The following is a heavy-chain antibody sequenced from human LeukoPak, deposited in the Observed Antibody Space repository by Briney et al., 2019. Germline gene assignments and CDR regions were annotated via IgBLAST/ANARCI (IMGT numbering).Heavy chain of an antibody. V-gene: IGHV3-21*01. CDR2: ISSSSSYI. D-gene: IGHD1-26*01. Sequence: PGGSLRLSCAASGFTFSSYSMNWVRQAPGKGLEWVSSISSSSSYIYYADSVKGRFTISRDNAKNSLYLQVNSLRAEDTAVYYCARDLEPGVDYWGQGTLVTVSS. CDR3: ARDLEPGVDY. J-gene: IGHJ4*02. CDR1: GFTFSSYS.